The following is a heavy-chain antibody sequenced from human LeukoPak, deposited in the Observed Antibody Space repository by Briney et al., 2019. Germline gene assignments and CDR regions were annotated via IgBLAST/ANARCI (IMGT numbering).Heavy chain of an antibody. V-gene: IGHV3-15*01. Sequence: GGSLRLSCAASGFTFSNAWMSWVRQAPGKGLEWVGRIKSKTDGGTTDYAAPVKGRFTISRDDSKNTLYLQMNSLKTEDTAVYYCARVILKYYGSGPFDYWGQGTLVTVSS. CDR2: IKSKTDGGTT. J-gene: IGHJ4*02. CDR3: ARVILKYYGSGPFDY. CDR1: GFTFSNAW. D-gene: IGHD3-10*01.